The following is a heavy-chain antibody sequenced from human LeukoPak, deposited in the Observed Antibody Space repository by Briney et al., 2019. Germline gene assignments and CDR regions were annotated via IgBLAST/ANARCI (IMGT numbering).Heavy chain of an antibody. J-gene: IGHJ4*02. Sequence: GGSLRLSCAASGFTFDDYAMHWVRQAPGKGLEWVSGISWNSGSIGYADSVKGRFTISRDNSKNTLYLQMSSLRVEDTAVYYCAKDLDPDYDTSGFYYWGQGTLVTVSS. CDR1: GFTFDDYA. CDR2: ISWNSGSI. V-gene: IGHV3-9*01. CDR3: AKDLDPDYDTSGFYY. D-gene: IGHD3-22*01.